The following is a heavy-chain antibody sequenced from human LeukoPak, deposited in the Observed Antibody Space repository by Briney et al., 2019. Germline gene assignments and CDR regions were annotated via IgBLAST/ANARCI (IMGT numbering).Heavy chain of an antibody. Sequence: ASVKVSCKASGYTFTTYGISWVRQALGQGLEWMGWISADNGNRKYAQNLQGRVTMTTDTSTSTAYMELRSLTSDDTAMYYCAREEYCNSTRCYKAFDIWGQGTMVTVSS. CDR2: ISADNGNR. CDR1: GYTFTTYG. J-gene: IGHJ3*02. V-gene: IGHV1-18*01. D-gene: IGHD2/OR15-2a*01. CDR3: AREEYCNSTRCYKAFDI.